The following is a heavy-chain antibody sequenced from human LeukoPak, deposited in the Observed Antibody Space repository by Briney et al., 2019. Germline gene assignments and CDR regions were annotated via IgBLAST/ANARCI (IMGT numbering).Heavy chain of an antibody. CDR3: ARLPYCSGGSCTER. V-gene: IGHV3-30*03. Sequence: PGGSLRLSCAASGFTFSSYGMHWVRQAPGKGLEWVAVISYDGSNKYYADSVKGRFTISRDNSKNTLYLQMNSLRAEDTAVYYCARLPYCSGGSCTERWGQGTLVTVSS. CDR1: GFTFSSYG. CDR2: ISYDGSNK. D-gene: IGHD2-15*01. J-gene: IGHJ4*02.